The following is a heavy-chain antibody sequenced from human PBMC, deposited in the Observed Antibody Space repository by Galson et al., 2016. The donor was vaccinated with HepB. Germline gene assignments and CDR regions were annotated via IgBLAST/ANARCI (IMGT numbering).Heavy chain of an antibody. CDR1: GGSVSTTFYY. CDR2: IYYGGST. Sequence: SETLSLTCTISGGSVSTTFYYWNWIRQPPGKGLEWIGYIYYGGSTNFNPSLKSRVTISLDTSKSHFSLKLSSVTAADTAVYSCARAASPSSYESSDYGGAFDIWGQGTKVTGSS. V-gene: IGHV4-61*01. CDR3: ARAASPSSYESSDYGGAFDI. D-gene: IGHD3-22*01. J-gene: IGHJ3*02.